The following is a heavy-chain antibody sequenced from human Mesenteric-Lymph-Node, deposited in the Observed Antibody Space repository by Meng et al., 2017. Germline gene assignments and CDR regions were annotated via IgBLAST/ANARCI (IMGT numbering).Heavy chain of an antibody. CDR3: ARGKQDAWELLAY. D-gene: IGHD1-26*01. CDR2: IDDSGST. Sequence: QGQWKGAGSGLGGPSQPLSITCAGSGVAISSNIPWTWVRQPPGKELEWIGDIDDSGSTNYNPSLNSRISISLDKSKNPFSLKVNSVTAADTAVYYCARGKQDAWELLAYWGQGALVTVFS. V-gene: IGHV4-4*02. J-gene: IGHJ4*02. CDR1: GVAISSNIP.